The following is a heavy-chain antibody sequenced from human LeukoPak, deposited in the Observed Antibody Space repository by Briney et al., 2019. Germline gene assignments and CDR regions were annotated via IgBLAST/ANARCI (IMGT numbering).Heavy chain of an antibody. Sequence: GGSLRLSCAASGFTVSSKYMSWVRQAPGKGLEWVSVIYSGGSTYYADSVKGRFTISRDNSKNMLYLQMNSLRAEDTAVYHCARASGGYYDSSGSFDYWGQGTLVTVSS. CDR1: GFTVSSKY. D-gene: IGHD3-22*01. J-gene: IGHJ4*02. CDR2: IYSGGST. V-gene: IGHV3-53*01. CDR3: ARASGGYYDSSGSFDY.